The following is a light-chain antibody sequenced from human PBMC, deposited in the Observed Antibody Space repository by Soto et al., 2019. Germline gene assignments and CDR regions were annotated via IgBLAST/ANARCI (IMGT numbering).Light chain of an antibody. J-gene: IGKJ4*01. Sequence: VMTQSPATLSVSRGERVTLSCRANLPIDSTLAWYQQKPGQAPRLLIYGTSTRATGIQARFSGSGSGTEFTLTISSLQSEDFAVYYCQHYNNWLGTFGGGTKVEIK. CDR3: QHYNNWLGT. CDR1: LPIDST. CDR2: GTS. V-gene: IGKV3-15*01.